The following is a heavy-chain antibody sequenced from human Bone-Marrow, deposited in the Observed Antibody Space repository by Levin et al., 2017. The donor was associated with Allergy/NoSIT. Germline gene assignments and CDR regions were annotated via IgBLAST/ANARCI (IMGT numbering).Heavy chain of an antibody. CDR3: ARHADGSGSYAPLDS. D-gene: IGHD3-10*01. J-gene: IGHJ4*02. Sequence: KVSCQGSGFRFTTYWIGWVRQMPGRGLEWLGIIYPGNSEIKYSPSFQGQVTLSADKSTSTAFLQWSSLKASDTAIYYCARHADGSGSYAPLDSWGQGTPVTVSS. CDR2: IYPGNSEI. CDR1: GFRFTTYW. V-gene: IGHV5-51*01.